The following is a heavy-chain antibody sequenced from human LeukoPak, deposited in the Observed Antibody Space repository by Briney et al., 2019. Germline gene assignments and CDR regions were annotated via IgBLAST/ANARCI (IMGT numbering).Heavy chain of an antibody. CDR2: IYHSGST. CDR1: GYSISSGYY. CDR3: ARHIGGYYVGY. D-gene: IGHD2-15*01. V-gene: IGHV4-38-2*01. J-gene: IGHJ4*02. Sequence: SETLSLTCAVSGYSISSGYYWGWIRQPPGKGLEWIGSIYHSGSTYYNPPLKSRVTISVDTSKNQFSLKLSSVTAADTAVYYCARHIGGYYVGYWSQGSLVTVSS.